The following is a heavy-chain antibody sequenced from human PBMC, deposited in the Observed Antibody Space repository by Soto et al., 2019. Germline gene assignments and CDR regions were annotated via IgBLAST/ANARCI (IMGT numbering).Heavy chain of an antibody. CDR1: GYTFTSYG. CDR3: ARDGGYCSSTSCFDAFDI. V-gene: IGHV1-18*01. D-gene: IGHD2-2*01. Sequence: QVQLVQSGAEVKKPGASVKVSCKASGYTFTSYGISWVRQAPGQGLEWMGWISAYNGNTNYAQKLQGRVTMTTETSTSTAYMELRSLRSDDTSVYYCARDGGYCSSTSCFDAFDIWGQGTMVTVSS. J-gene: IGHJ3*02. CDR2: ISAYNGNT.